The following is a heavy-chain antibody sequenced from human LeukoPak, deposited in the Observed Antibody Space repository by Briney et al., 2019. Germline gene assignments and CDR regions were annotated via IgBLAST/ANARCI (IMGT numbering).Heavy chain of an antibody. Sequence: SVKVSCKASGGTFSSYAISWVRQAPGQGVEWMGRIIPIFGTANYAQKFQGRVTITTDESTSTAYMELSSLRSEDTAVYYCASQGISLDWFDPWGQGTLVTVSS. J-gene: IGHJ5*02. CDR1: GGTFSSYA. D-gene: IGHD1-14*01. CDR2: IIPIFGTA. V-gene: IGHV1-69*05. CDR3: ASQGISLDWFDP.